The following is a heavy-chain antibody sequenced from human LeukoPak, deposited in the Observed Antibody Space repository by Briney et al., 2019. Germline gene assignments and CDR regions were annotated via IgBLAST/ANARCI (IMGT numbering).Heavy chain of an antibody. CDR1: GFTFSRYE. D-gene: IGHD2-15*01. CDR3: AVGGVPYYFDS. V-gene: IGHV3-48*03. CDR2: ISSSGTTT. Sequence: GGSLRLSCATSGFTFSRYEKNWVRQAPGKGLEWVSYISSSGTTTYYTDSVKGRFTISRDNARNSLYLQMNSLRAGDTAVYYCAVGGVPYYFDSWGQGTLVTVPS. J-gene: IGHJ4*02.